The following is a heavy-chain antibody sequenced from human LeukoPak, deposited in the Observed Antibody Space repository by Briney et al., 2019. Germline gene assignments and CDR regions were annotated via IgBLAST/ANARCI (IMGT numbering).Heavy chain of an antibody. V-gene: IGHV4-34*01. CDR3: ARGISSSSSFDY. D-gene: IGHD6-13*01. J-gene: IGHJ4*02. CDR2: INHSGST. CDR1: GGSFSGYY. Sequence: PSETLSLTCPVYGGSFSGYYWSWIRQPPGKGLEWIGEINHSGSTNYNPSLKSRVTISVDTSKNQFSLKLSSVTAADTAVYYCARGISSSSSFDYWGQGTLVTVSS.